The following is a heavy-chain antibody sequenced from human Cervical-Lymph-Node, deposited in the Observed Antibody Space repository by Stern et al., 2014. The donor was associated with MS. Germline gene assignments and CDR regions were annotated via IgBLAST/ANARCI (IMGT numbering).Heavy chain of an antibody. Sequence: EVQLVESGGGLVKPGGSLRLSCEASGFDFSTYTMSWVRQAPGKGLEWVSCIISSSTSIYYAEAVTGRFIISRDNAKNSLYLQMNSLRAEDTAVYYCARRKDIPAVAPAFDSWGQGTLVTVSS. V-gene: IGHV3-21*01. CDR3: ARRKDIPAVAPAFDS. J-gene: IGHJ4*02. CDR2: IISSSTSI. D-gene: IGHD6-13*01. CDR1: GFDFSTYT.